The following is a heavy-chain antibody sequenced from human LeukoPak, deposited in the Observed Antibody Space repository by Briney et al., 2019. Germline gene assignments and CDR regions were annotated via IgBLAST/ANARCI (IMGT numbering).Heavy chain of an antibody. CDR2: ISGSGGST. V-gene: IGHV3-23*01. CDR3: AKDAYYYDSSGYYRAFDI. J-gene: IGHJ3*02. D-gene: IGHD3-22*01. CDR1: GFTFSSYA. Sequence: PGGSLRLSCAASGFTFSSYAMSWVRQAPGKGLEWVSAISGSGGSTYYADSVKGRLTISRDNSKNTLYPQMNSLRAEDTAVYYCAKDAYYYDSSGYYRAFDIWGQGTMVTVSS.